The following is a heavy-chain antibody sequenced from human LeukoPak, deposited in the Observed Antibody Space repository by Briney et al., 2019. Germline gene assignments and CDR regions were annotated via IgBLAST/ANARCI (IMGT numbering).Heavy chain of an antibody. V-gene: IGHV1-18*01. CDR1: GHTFTSYG. CDR2: ISAYNGNT. D-gene: IGHD3-3*01. Sequence: ASVKVSCKASGHTFTSYGISWVRQAPGQGLEWMGWISAYNGNTNYAQKLQGRVTMTTDTSTSTAYMELRSLRSDDTAVYYCARAEAYYDFWSGYFWGQGTLVTVSS. J-gene: IGHJ4*02. CDR3: ARAEAYYDFWSGYF.